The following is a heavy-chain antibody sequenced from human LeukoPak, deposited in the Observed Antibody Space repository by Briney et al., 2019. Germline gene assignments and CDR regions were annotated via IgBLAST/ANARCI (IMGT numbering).Heavy chain of an antibody. Sequence: PSETLSLTCAVYGGSFSGYYWSWIRQPPGKGLEWIGEINHSGSTNYNPSLKSRVTISVDASKNQFSLKLSSVTAADTAVYYCARARYQLPSPYYYGMDVWGQGTTVTVSS. CDR1: GGSFSGYY. V-gene: IGHV4-34*01. CDR2: INHSGST. D-gene: IGHD2-2*01. CDR3: ARARYQLPSPYYYGMDV. J-gene: IGHJ6*02.